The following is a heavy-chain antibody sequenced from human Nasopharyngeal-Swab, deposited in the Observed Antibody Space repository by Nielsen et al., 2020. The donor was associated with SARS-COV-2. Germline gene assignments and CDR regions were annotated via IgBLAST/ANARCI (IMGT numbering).Heavy chain of an antibody. D-gene: IGHD4-17*01. CDR1: GWSFTTYS. Sequence: SQTLSLTCSVYGWSFTTYSWIWIRQPPGKGLEWIGEINHIGSTNYNTYNPSLNSRVTISLATSKNQFSLTLTSVTAADTAIYFCARGRYYGDYDYWGQGALVTVSS. CDR2: INHIGST. J-gene: IGHJ4*02. CDR3: ARGRYYGDYDY. V-gene: IGHV4-34*01.